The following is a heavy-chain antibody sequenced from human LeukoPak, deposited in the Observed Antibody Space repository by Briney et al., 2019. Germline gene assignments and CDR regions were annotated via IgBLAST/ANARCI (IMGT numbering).Heavy chain of an antibody. V-gene: IGHV4-34*01. D-gene: IGHD3-22*01. CDR1: GGSFSGYY. CDR3: ARGKRGKGLKTYYYDSSGYWPIDY. J-gene: IGHJ4*02. Sequence: PSETLSLTCAVYGGSFSGYYWSWIRQPPGKGLEWIGEINHSGSTNYNPSPKSRVTISVDTSKNQFPLKLSSVTAADTAVYYCARGKRGKGLKTYYYDSSGYWPIDYWGQGTLVTVSS. CDR2: INHSGST.